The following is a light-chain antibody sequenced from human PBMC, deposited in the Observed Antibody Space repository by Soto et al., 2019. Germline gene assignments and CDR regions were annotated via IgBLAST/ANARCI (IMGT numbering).Light chain of an antibody. J-gene: IGKJ4*01. CDR1: QSIRTY. Sequence: EVVLTQSPDTLSLSPGERATLSCRASQSIRTYLAWYQQKPGQAPRLLIYDASNRATGIPARFSGSGSGTDFTLTISSLEPEDFAVYYCQQRSDWPPLTFGGGTKVEIK. CDR3: QQRSDWPPLT. V-gene: IGKV3-11*01. CDR2: DAS.